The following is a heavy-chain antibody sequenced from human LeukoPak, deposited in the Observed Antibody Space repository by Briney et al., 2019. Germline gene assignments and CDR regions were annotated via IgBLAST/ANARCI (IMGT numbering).Heavy chain of an antibody. Sequence: GASVKVSCKASGYTFTSYYMHWVRQAPGQGLEWMGIINPSGGSTSYAQKFQGRVTMTRDTSTSTVYMELSSLRSEDTAVYYCARDRGYYDSSGNLRNAFDIWGQGTMVTVSS. V-gene: IGHV1-46*01. J-gene: IGHJ3*02. CDR2: INPSGGST. CDR3: ARDRGYYDSSGNLRNAFDI. CDR1: GYTFTSYY. D-gene: IGHD3-22*01.